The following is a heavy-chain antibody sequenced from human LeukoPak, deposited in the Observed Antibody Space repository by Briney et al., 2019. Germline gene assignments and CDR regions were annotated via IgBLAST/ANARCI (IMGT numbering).Heavy chain of an antibody. CDR3: ARVPLGSGWFHY. J-gene: IGHJ4*02. CDR1: GFTFSSYW. V-gene: IGHV3-74*01. CDR2: INSDGSST. D-gene: IGHD6-19*01. Sequence: GGSLRLSCAASGFTFSSYWMHWVRQAPGKGLVWVSRINSDGSSTSYADSVKGRFTISRDNAKNTPYLQMNSLRAEDTAVYYCARVPLGSGWFHYWGQGTLVTVSS.